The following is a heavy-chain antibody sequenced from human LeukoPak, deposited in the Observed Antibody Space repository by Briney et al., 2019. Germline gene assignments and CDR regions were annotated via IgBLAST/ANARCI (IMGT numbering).Heavy chain of an antibody. CDR2: INPNSGGT. J-gene: IGHJ4*02. CDR1: GYTFTGYY. D-gene: IGHD3-3*01. V-gene: IGHV1-2*02. CDR3: ARGPPGILRFLEWSYPLDY. Sequence: VASVKVSCKASGYTFTGYYMHWVRQAPGQGLEWMGWINPNSGGTNYAQKFQGRVTMTRDTSIGTAYMELSRLRSDDTAVYYCARGPPGILRFLEWSYPLDYWGQGTLVTVSS.